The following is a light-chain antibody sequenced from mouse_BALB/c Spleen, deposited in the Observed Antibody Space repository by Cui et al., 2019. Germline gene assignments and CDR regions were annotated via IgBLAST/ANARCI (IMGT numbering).Light chain of an antibody. CDR2: WAS. CDR3: QQYSSYPYT. V-gene: IGKV6-23*01. Sequence: DIVMTKSHKFMSTSVGDRVSITCKASQDVGTAVAWYQQKPGQSPKLLIYWASTRHTGVPDRFTGSGSGTDFTLTISNVQSEDLADYFCQQYSSYPYTFGGGTKLEIK. CDR1: QDVGTA. J-gene: IGKJ2*01.